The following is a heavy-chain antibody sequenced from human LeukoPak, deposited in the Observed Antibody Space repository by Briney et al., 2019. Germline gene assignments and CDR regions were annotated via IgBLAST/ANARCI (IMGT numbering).Heavy chain of an antibody. Sequence: PSETLSLTCTVSGVSVTNGGYYWTWIRQFPGRGLEWIGFFYSTESTYYNPSLESRVTISLDSSKNQFSLRLTSTTAADTAVYFCARGSGGHDYGSYYFDYWGQGTLATVSS. D-gene: IGHD4/OR15-4a*01. J-gene: IGHJ4*02. CDR1: GVSVTNGGYY. CDR3: ARGSGGHDYGSYYFDY. CDR2: FYSTEST. V-gene: IGHV4-31*03.